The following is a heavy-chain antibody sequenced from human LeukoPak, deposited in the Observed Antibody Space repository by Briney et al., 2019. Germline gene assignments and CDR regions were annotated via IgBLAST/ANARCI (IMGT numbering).Heavy chain of an antibody. V-gene: IGHV3-74*01. CDR3: ATRDSKTNGNTFDI. CDR2: INSDGSST. D-gene: IGHD2-21*02. Sequence: GGSLRLSCAASGFAVSSDYMSWVRQAPGEGLVWVSRINSDGSSTNYADSVKGRFTISRDNAKNTLYLQMNTLRAEDTAVYYCATRDSKTNGNTFDIWGQGTMVTVSS. J-gene: IGHJ3*02. CDR1: GFAVSSDY.